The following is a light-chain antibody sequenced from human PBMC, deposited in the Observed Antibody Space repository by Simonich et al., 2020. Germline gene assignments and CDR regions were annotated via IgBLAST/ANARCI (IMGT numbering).Light chain of an antibody. Sequence: DIVMTQSPDSLAVSLGERATINCKSSQSVLYSSNNKNYFAWYQQKPGQPPKLLIYWASTRESGVPDRFSGSGSGTDFTLTISSLQAEDVAVYYCQQRSNWPPWTFGQGTKVEIK. CDR2: WAS. CDR1: QSVLYSSNNKNY. CDR3: QQRSNWPPWT. V-gene: IGKV4-1*01. J-gene: IGKJ1*01.